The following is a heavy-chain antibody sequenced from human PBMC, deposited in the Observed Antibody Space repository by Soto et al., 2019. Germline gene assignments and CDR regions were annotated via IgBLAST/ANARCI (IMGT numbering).Heavy chain of an antibody. V-gene: IGHV3-23*01. CDR3: ASSLSPAGYYYYGMNG. J-gene: IGHJ6*02. CDR2: ISGSGGSA. CDR1: GCSLGSSG. D-gene: IGHD2-2*01. Sequence: PGWAVRLFCAASGCSLGSSGMSWVRPAPGKGLEWVSSISGSGGSAYYADSVKGRFTISRDNSKNTLYLQMRSLRAEDTAVYYCASSLSPAGYYYYGMNGWGQGTRVTFSS.